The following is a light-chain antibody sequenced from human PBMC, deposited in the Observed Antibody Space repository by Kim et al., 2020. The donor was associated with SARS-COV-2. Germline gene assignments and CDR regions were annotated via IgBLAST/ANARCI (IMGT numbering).Light chain of an antibody. Sequence: DIVMTQFPLSLPVSPGEPASISCRSSQTLLHYNGNNYLDWYLQKPGQSPQLLISLGSDRASGVPDRFSGSGSGTDFTLKISRVEAEDVGVYYCMQALQTPNTFGQGTKLEI. CDR1: QTLLHYNGNNY. V-gene: IGKV2-28*01. CDR3: MQALQTPNT. CDR2: LGS. J-gene: IGKJ2*01.